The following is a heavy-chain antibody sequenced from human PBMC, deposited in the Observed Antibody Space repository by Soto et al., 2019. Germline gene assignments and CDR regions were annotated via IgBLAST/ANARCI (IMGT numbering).Heavy chain of an antibody. CDR2: IFYTGST. CDR3: ARHYPIGNNWNYFDF. D-gene: IGHD1-1*01. Sequence: SETLSLTCTVSDGSISSYYWGWIRQPPGKGLEWIGYIFYTGSTTYNPSLKSRVTISVDTSKNHFSLKLSSVTAADTAVYYCARHYPIGNNWNYFDFWGQGPLVTVSS. V-gene: IGHV4-59*08. J-gene: IGHJ4*02. CDR1: DGSISSYY.